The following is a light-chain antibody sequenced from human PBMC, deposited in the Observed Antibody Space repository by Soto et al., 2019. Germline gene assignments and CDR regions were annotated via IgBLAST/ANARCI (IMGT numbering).Light chain of an antibody. CDR2: KAS. Sequence: DIQMTQSPSTLSASVGDRVTITCRASQSVSTWLAWYQQKPGKAPKLLIYKASSLETGVPSRFSGSGSGTEFTLTISSLQPGDFATYYCQQYNSYTTFGPGTKVDIK. V-gene: IGKV1-5*03. CDR3: QQYNSYTT. J-gene: IGKJ3*01. CDR1: QSVSTW.